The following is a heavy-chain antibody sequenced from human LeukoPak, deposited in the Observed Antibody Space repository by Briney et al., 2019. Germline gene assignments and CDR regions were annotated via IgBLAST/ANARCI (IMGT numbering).Heavy chain of an antibody. V-gene: IGHV1-2*02. CDR2: INPNSGGT. CDR1: GYTFTSYY. J-gene: IGHJ4*02. D-gene: IGHD1-26*01. CDR3: ASARDSGSYPSPFDY. Sequence: ASVKVSCKASGYTFTSYYMHWVRQAPGQGLEWMGWINPNSGGTNYLQKFQGRVTMTRDTSISTAYMDLSRLRSDDTAVYYCASARDSGSYPSPFDYWGQGTLVTVSS.